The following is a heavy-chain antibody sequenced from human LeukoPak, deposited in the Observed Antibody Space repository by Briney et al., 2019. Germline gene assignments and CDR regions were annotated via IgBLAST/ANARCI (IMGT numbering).Heavy chain of an antibody. J-gene: IGHJ4*02. CDR1: GYSISSASY. D-gene: IGHD3-3*01. V-gene: IGHV4-38-2*01. Sequence: PSETLSLTCAVSGYSISSASYWGWIRQPPGKGLEWIGNIYHSGSPYYNPSLKSRVTISVDTSKNQFSLKLSSVTAADTAVYYCARPISSQGYFGVDIDWGQGTLVTVSS. CDR3: ARPISSQGYFGVDID. CDR2: IYHSGSP.